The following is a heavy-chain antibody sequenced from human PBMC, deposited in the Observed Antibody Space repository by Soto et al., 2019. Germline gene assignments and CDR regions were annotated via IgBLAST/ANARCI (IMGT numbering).Heavy chain of an antibody. D-gene: IGHD6-13*01. J-gene: IGHJ4*02. CDR2: INHSGST. CDR3: ARDWAAAGPFDY. CDR1: GGSFSGYY. Sequence: SETLSLTSAVYGGSFSGYYWSWIRQPPGKGLEWIGEINHSGSTNYNPSLKSRVTISVGTSTSTAYMELRSLRSDDTAVYYCARDWAAAGPFDYWGQGTLVTVSS. V-gene: IGHV4-34*01.